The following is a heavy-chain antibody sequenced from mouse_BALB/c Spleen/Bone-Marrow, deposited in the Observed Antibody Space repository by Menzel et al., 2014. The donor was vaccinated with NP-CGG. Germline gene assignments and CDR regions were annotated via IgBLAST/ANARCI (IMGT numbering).Heavy chain of an antibody. V-gene: IGHV5-12-2*01. D-gene: IGHD3-1*01. CDR1: GFTFSSYS. Sequence: EVMLVESGGGLVQPGGSLKLSCVASGFTFSSYSMSWVRQTPGKRLEWVAYISNGGGGTYYPDTVKGRFTISRDNAKNTLYLQMSSLKSEDTAMYYCARQLGLRVDYWGQGSSVTVSS. CDR2: ISNGGGGT. J-gene: IGHJ4*01. CDR3: ARQLGLRVDY.